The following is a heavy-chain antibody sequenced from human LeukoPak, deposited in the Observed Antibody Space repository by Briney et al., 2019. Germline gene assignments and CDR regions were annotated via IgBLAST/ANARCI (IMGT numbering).Heavy chain of an antibody. CDR3: ARHGSSWYLNWYFDL. D-gene: IGHD6-13*01. Sequence: SETLSLTCTVSGGSISSYYWSWIRQPAGKGLEWIGRIYTSGSTNYNPSLKSRVTMSVDTSKNQYSLKLSSVTAADTAVYYCARHGSSWYLNWYFDLWGRGTLVTVSS. V-gene: IGHV4-4*07. CDR1: GGSISSYY. J-gene: IGHJ2*01. CDR2: IYTSGST.